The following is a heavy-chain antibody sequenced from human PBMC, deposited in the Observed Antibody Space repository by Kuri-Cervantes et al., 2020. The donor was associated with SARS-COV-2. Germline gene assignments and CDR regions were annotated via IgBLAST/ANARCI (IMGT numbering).Heavy chain of an antibody. CDR2: INPNSGGT. V-gene: IGHV1-2*02. J-gene: IGHJ3*02. CDR1: GYTFTSYG. CDR3: ARPSYYDRAAFDI. D-gene: IGHD3-22*01. Sequence: ASVKVSCKASGYTFTSYGISWVRQAPGQGLEWMGWINPNSGGTNYAQKFQGRVTMTRDTSISTAYMELSRLRSDDTAMYYCARPSYYDRAAFDIWGQGTMVTVSS.